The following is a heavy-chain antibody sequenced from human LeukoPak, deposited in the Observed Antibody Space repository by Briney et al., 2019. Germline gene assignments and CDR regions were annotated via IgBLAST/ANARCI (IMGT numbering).Heavy chain of an antibody. V-gene: IGHV4-39*01. CDR3: ARGRITVSGTCYFDH. J-gene: IGHJ4*02. CDR1: GGSISSSSYY. D-gene: IGHD6-19*01. Sequence: SETLSLTCTVSGGSISSSSYYWGWIRQPPGKGLEWIGSIFYSGSTYYNPSLKSRVTISVDTSKNQFSLKLSSVTAVDTAVYYCARGRITVSGTCYFDHWGQGTLVTVSS. CDR2: IFYSGST.